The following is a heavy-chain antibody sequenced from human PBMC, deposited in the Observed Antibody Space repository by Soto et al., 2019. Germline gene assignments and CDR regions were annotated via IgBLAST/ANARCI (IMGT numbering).Heavy chain of an antibody. V-gene: IGHV6-1*01. CDR1: GDSVSSNSAA. D-gene: IGHD5-12*01. CDR3: ARVGLAFGSGYYYGMDV. Sequence: SQTLSLTCAISGDSVSSNSAAWNWIRQSPSRGLEWLGRTYYRSKWYNDYAVSVKSRISINPDTSKNQFSLQLNSVTPEDTAVYYCARVGLAFGSGYYYGMDVWGQGTTVTVSS. CDR2: TYYRSKWYN. J-gene: IGHJ6*02.